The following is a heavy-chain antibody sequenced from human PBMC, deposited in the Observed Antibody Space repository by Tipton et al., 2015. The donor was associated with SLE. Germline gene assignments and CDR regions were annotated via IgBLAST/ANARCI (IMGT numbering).Heavy chain of an antibody. D-gene: IGHD2-8*01. CDR3: ARGMLTWRGAIIGVDV. CDR1: GGSISSYD. J-gene: IGHJ6*02. Sequence: TLSLTCTVSGGSISSYDWGRIYSSGSANYNPSLKSRVTMSVDTSKNQFSLKLTSVTAADTAVYYCARGMLTWRGAIIGVDVWGQGTSVNVSS. V-gene: IGHV4-4*07. CDR2: IYSSGSA.